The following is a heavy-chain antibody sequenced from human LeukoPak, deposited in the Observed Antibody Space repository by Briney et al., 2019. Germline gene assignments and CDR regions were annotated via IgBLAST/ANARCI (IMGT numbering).Heavy chain of an antibody. CDR3: ARTGLGMYSFDY. D-gene: IGHD3/OR15-3a*01. CDR1: GFTFSSYS. J-gene: IGHJ4*02. V-gene: IGHV3-21*01. Sequence: GGSLRLSCAASGFTFSSYSMNWVRQAPGKGLEWVSSISSSSSYIYYADSVKGRFTISRDNAKNSVYLQMNSLRLEDTAVYYCARTGLGMYSFDYWGQGILVTVSS. CDR2: ISSSSSYI.